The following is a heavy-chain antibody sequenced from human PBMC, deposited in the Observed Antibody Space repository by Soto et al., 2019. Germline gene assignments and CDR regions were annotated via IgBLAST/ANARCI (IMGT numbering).Heavy chain of an antibody. Sequence: DVHLMESGGALVQPGGSLGLSCVASGFSFTNSWMTWVRQPPGKALEWVANIKQDGSDKYYVDSLRGRFTISRDNAKNSLYLQMNSLRAEDTAVXFCARDPGVGYWCAFDIWGQGTMVTVSS. J-gene: IGHJ3*02. D-gene: IGHD2-8*02. CDR1: GFSFTNSW. CDR3: ARDPGVGYWCAFDI. V-gene: IGHV3-7*05. CDR2: IKQDGSDK.